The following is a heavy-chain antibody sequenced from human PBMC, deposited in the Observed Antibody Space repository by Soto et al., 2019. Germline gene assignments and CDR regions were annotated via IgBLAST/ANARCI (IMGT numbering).Heavy chain of an antibody. D-gene: IGHD3-10*01. J-gene: IGHJ3*02. V-gene: IGHV3-23*01. CDR1: GFTFSSYA. Sequence: GGSLRLSCAASGFTFSSYAMSWVRQAPGKGLEWVSAIRGNGGNTYYADSVKGRFTISRDNSKNTLYLQMNSLRAEDKAVCYGAKEWPDGCYYAIDNWGQGTMVTVSS. CDR3: AKEWPDGCYYAIDN. CDR2: IRGNGGNT.